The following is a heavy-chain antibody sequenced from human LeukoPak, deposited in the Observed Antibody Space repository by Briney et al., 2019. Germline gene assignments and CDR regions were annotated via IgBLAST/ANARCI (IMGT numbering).Heavy chain of an antibody. V-gene: IGHV3-23*01. D-gene: IGHD5-24*01. CDR2: IRTDGVTT. J-gene: IGHJ4*02. CDR3: VKDDGWVQYAN. Sequence: GGSLRLSCAASGFTFSSYAMNWVRQAPGKGLEWVSGIRTDGVTTYYADSVKGRFIISRDNSKNTVYLQMNSLSAEDAAVYYCVKDDGWVQYANWGQGTLVTVSS. CDR1: GFTFSSYA.